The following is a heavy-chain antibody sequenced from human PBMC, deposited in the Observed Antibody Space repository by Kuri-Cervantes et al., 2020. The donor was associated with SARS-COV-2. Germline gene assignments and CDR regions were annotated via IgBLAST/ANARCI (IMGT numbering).Heavy chain of an antibody. Sequence: GGSLRLSCAASGFTFSSYSMNWVRQAPGKGLEWVSVIYSGGSTYYADSVKGRFTISRDNSKNTLYLQMNSLRAEDTAVYYCARETQQFDYWGQGTLVTVSS. V-gene: IGHV3-53*01. D-gene: IGHD1/OR15-1a*01. J-gene: IGHJ4*02. CDR3: ARETQQFDY. CDR2: IYSGGST. CDR1: GFTFSSYS.